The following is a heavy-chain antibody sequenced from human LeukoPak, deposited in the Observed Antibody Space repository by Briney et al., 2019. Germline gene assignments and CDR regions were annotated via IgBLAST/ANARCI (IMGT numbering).Heavy chain of an antibody. D-gene: IGHD5-24*01. J-gene: IGHJ4*02. V-gene: IGHV5-51*01. CDR2: IYPGDSDH. CDR1: GYRFTSHW. Sequence: GGSLEIPCKGSGYRFTSHWIAWVRQMPGKGLEWMGLIYPGDSDHRYRTPCQGQVTSSADKSISPSYFQWNDLKASDTAMYYCARLAVRDGYKRHNDYWGQGTLVTVSS. CDR3: ARLAVRDGYKRHNDY.